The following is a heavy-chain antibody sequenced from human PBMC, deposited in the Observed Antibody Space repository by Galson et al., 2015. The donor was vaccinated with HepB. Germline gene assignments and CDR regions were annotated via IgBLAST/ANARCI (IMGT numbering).Heavy chain of an antibody. CDR2: ISGSGGST. J-gene: IGHJ4*02. CDR3: AKAPPYIVVVPAARIDY. Sequence: SLRLSCAASGFTFSSYAMSWVRQAPGKGLEWVSAISGSGGSTYYADSVKGRFTISRDNSKNTLYLQMNSLRAEDTAVYYCAKAPPYIVVVPAARIDYWGQGTLVTVSS. D-gene: IGHD2-2*01. V-gene: IGHV3-23*01. CDR1: GFTFSSYA.